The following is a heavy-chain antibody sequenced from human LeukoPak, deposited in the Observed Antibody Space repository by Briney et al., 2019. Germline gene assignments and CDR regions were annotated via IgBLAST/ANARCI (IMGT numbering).Heavy chain of an antibody. J-gene: IGHJ4*02. V-gene: IGHV3-23*01. D-gene: IGHD5-24*01. CDR1: GFTFSSSA. CDR2: ISNNGGYT. CDR3: AKEDGHGNAY. Sequence: GGSLRLSCAASGFTFSSSAMSWVRQAPGKGLEWVSAISNNGGYTYCADSVQGRFTISRDNSKSTLCLQMNSLKAEDTAVYYCAKEDGHGNAYWGQGTLVTVSS.